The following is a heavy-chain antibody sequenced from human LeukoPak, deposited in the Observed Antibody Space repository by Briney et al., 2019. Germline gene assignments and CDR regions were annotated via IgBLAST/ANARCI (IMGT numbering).Heavy chain of an antibody. Sequence: GGSLRLSCAASGFTFSSYAMSWVRQAPGKGLEWVAFIRSDGSNKHYADSVKGRFTISRDNSKNTLYLQMNSLRAEDTAVYYCAKDQGAYDLDYWGQGTLVTVSS. CDR1: GFTFSSYA. D-gene: IGHD5-12*01. CDR2: IRSDGSNK. V-gene: IGHV3-30*02. J-gene: IGHJ4*02. CDR3: AKDQGAYDLDY.